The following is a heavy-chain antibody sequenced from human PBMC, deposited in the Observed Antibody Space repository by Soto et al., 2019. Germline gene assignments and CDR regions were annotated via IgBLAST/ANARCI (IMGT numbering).Heavy chain of an antibody. CDR1: GGSIDYYR. CDR3: ARDSNSWFRYYGIDV. J-gene: IGHJ6*02. V-gene: IGHV4-59*01. D-gene: IGHD6-13*01. Sequence: SETLSLTCTVSGGSIDYYRWSWIRQPPGKGLEWIGDISDSGSTNYNLSLRSRVTILVDTSKNQFSLKLNSVTAADTAVYYCARDSNSWFRYYGIDVWGQGTTVAVYS. CDR2: ISDSGST.